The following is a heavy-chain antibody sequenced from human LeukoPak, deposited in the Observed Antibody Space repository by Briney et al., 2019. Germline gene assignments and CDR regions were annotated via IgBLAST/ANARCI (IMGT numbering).Heavy chain of an antibody. Sequence: GGSLRLSCAASGFTFSSYGMSWVRQAPGKGLEWVSAISGGGTSTYYADSVKGRFTISRDNSRNTLYLQMNSLRSEDTAIFYCAKDRDDYVWGSYLGAFDIWGQGTMVTVSS. J-gene: IGHJ3*02. CDR2: ISGGGTST. CDR1: GFTFSSYG. V-gene: IGHV3-23*01. CDR3: AKDRDDYVWGSYLGAFDI. D-gene: IGHD3-16*01.